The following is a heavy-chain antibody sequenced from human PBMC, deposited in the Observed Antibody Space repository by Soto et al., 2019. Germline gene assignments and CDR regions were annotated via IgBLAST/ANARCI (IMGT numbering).Heavy chain of an antibody. J-gene: IGHJ4*02. CDR1: GYTFINYY. CDR2: INPSGGST. D-gene: IGHD1-1*01. V-gene: IGHV1-46*01. Sequence: QVQLVQSGAEVKKPGASVKVSCKASGYTFINYYIHWVRQAPGQGLEWMGMINPSGGSTSYAQKFQGRVTMTRDTSTRTVYMELSSLRSEDTAVYYCARNDKSGLDYWGKGTLVTVSS. CDR3: ARNDKSGLDY.